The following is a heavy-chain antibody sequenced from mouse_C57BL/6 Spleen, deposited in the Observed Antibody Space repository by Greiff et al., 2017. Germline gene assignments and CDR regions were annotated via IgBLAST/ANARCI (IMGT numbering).Heavy chain of an antibody. Sequence: QVQLQQPGAELVKPGASVKLSCKASGYTFTSYWMHWVKQRPGQGLEWIGMIHPNSGSTNYNEKFKSKATLTVDKSSRTAYMQHSSLTSEDSAVYYCARDGGYYNSYYFDYWGQGTTLTVSS. CDR2: IHPNSGST. J-gene: IGHJ2*01. V-gene: IGHV1-64*01. D-gene: IGHD2-3*01. CDR1: GYTFTSYW. CDR3: ARDGGYYNSYYFDY.